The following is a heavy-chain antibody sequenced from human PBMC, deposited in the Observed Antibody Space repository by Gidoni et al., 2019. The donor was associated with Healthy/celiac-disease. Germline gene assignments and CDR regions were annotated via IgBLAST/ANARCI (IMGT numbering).Heavy chain of an antibody. CDR1: GFPFSSYA. CDR2: SSGSGGST. V-gene: IGHV3-23*01. D-gene: IGHD2-2*01. Sequence: EVQLLESGGGLVQPGGSLRLSCAASGFPFSSYAMSWVRQAPGKGLEWVAGSSGSGGSTYCADSVKGRFTISRDNSKNTLYLQMNSLRAEDTAVYYCAKDNGGYCSSTSCYAGTKFDYWGQGTLVTVSS. J-gene: IGHJ4*02. CDR3: AKDNGGYCSSTSCYAGTKFDY.